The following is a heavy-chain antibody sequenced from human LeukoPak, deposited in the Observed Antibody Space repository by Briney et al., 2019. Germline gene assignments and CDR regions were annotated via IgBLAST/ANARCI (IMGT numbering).Heavy chain of an antibody. Sequence: GGSLRLSCAASGFTFSSYSMNWVRQAPGKGLEWVSSISSSSSYIYYADSVKGRFTISRDNATNSLYLQMNTLRPEDTAVYYCARERQNKDFWSGGDYWGQGTLVTVSS. CDR3: ARERQNKDFWSGGDY. CDR2: ISSSSSYI. J-gene: IGHJ4*02. D-gene: IGHD3-3*01. V-gene: IGHV3-21*01. CDR1: GFTFSSYS.